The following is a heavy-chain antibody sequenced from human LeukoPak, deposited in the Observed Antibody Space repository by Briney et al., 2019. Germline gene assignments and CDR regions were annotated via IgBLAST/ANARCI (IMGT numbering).Heavy chain of an antibody. CDR3: AKEFWGSGGAIDI. Sequence: GGSLRLSCAASGFTFDDYTMHWVRQAPGKGLEWVSLINWDGGSTYYADSVEGRFTISRDNSKNSLYLQMNSLRTEDTALYYCAKEFWGSGGAIDIWGQGTMVTVSS. V-gene: IGHV3-43*01. D-gene: IGHD3-16*01. CDR1: GFTFDDYT. J-gene: IGHJ3*02. CDR2: INWDGGST.